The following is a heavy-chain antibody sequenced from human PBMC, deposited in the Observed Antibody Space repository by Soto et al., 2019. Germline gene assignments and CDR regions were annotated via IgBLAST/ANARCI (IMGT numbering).Heavy chain of an antibody. CDR1: GGTFSSYA. Sequence: ASVKVSCKASGGTFSSYAISWVRQAPGQGLEWMGGIIPIFGTANYARGFQGRVTITADKSTSTAYMELRSLRSEDTAVYYCARGTRSGSYYYYGLDVWGQGTTVTVSS. CDR3: ARGTRSGSYYYYGLDV. D-gene: IGHD1-26*01. J-gene: IGHJ6*02. V-gene: IGHV1-69*06. CDR2: IIPIFGTA.